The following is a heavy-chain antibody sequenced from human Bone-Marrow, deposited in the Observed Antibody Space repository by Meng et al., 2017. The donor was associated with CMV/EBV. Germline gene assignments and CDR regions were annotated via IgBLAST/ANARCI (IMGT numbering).Heavy chain of an antibody. Sequence: GESLKISCAASGFTFSSYAMHWVRQAPGKGLEWVAVISYDGSNKYYADSVKGRFTISRDNSKNTLYLQMNSLRAEDTAVYYCAKGLLLWWFDPWGQGTLVTVSS. J-gene: IGHJ5*02. CDR1: GFTFSSYA. CDR2: ISYDGSNK. V-gene: IGHV3-30-3*01. CDR3: AKGLLLWWFDP. D-gene: IGHD2-2*01.